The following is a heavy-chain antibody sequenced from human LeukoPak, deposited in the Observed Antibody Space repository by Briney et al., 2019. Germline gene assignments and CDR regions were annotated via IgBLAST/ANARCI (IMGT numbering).Heavy chain of an antibody. V-gene: IGHV3-53*01. Sequence: GGSLRLSCAASGFTVSSNYMSWVRQAPGKGLEWVSVIYIGGSTYYADSVKGRFTTSRDNSKNTVYLQMNSLRDEDTAVYYCARDSRGSNWFDPWGQGTLVTVSS. D-gene: IGHD3-16*01. CDR3: ARDSRGSNWFDP. CDR2: IYIGGST. CDR1: GFTVSSNY. J-gene: IGHJ5*02.